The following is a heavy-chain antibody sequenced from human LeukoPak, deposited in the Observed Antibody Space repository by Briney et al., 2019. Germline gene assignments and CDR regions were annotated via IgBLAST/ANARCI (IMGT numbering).Heavy chain of an antibody. CDR1: GFTFSTYS. Sequence: GGSLRLSCAVSGFTFSTYSMTWVRQAPGKGLEWVSSISSSSRNTYYADSVRGRFTISRDNAKNSLYLQMNTLRAEDTAVYSCAKARYSSSWSYFDYWGQGTLVTVSS. V-gene: IGHV3-21*04. D-gene: IGHD6-13*01. CDR3: AKARYSSSWSYFDY. CDR2: ISSSSRNT. J-gene: IGHJ4*02.